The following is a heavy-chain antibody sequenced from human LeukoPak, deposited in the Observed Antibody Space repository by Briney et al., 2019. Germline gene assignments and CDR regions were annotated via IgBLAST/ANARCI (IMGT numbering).Heavy chain of an antibody. Sequence: GGSLRLSSAASGFTFSSYSMNWVRQAPGKGLEWVSSISSSSSYIYYADSVKGRFTISRDNAKNSLYLQMNSLRAEDTAVYYCARVIDGDWFDPWGQGTLVTVSS. J-gene: IGHJ5*02. D-gene: IGHD4-17*01. CDR1: GFTFSSYS. CDR2: ISSSSSYI. CDR3: ARVIDGDWFDP. V-gene: IGHV3-21*01.